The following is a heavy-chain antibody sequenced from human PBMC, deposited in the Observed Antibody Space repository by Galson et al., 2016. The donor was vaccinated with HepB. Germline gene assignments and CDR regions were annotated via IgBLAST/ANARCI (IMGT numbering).Heavy chain of an antibody. CDR1: GLTFSSFA. J-gene: IGHJ3*02. Sequence: SLRLSCAASGLTFSSFAMHWVRQAPGKGLEWVAVISFDGSVKDYADSVKGRFTISRDNSKSTLYVEMNSLRAEDTAVYYCATGPKYGFDIWGQGTMVTVSS. CDR2: ISFDGSVK. CDR3: ATGPKYGFDI. V-gene: IGHV3-30*03.